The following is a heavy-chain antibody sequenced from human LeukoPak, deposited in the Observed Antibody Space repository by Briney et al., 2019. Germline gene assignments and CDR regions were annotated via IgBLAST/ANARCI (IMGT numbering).Heavy chain of an antibody. V-gene: IGHV1-69*04. Sequence: SVKVSCKASGGTFSSYAISWVRQAPGQGLEWMGRIIPILGIANYAQKFQGRVTITADKSTSTAYMELSSLRSGDTAVYYCARYAAAGDDAFDIWGQGTMVTVSS. CDR3: ARYAAAGDDAFDI. CDR1: GGTFSSYA. D-gene: IGHD6-13*01. J-gene: IGHJ3*02. CDR2: IIPILGIA.